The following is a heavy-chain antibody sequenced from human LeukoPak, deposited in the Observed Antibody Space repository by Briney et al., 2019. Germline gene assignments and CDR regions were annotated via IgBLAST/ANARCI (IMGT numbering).Heavy chain of an antibody. CDR1: GFNFNIYE. CDR2: ISSSVSNTI. V-gene: IGHV3-48*03. D-gene: IGHD3-22*01. J-gene: IGHJ4*02. CDR3: ARGYSDSSGYPDF. Sequence: PGGSLRLSCAASGFNFNIYEMNWVRQAPGKGLEWVSYISSSVSNTIYYADSVKGRFTISRDNAKNSLYLQMNSLRDEDTAVYYCARGYSDSSGYPDFWGQGTLVTVSS.